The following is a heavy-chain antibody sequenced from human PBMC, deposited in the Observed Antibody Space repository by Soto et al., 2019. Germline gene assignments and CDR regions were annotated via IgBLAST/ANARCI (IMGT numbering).Heavy chain of an antibody. Sequence: QVQLVESGGGVVQPGRSLRLSCAASGFTFSSYGMHWVRQAPGKGLEWVAVISYDGSNKYYADSVKGRFTISRDNSKNTLYLQMSSLRAEDTAVYYCAKERGPYYYGSGSYGPNWFDPWGQGTLVTVSS. D-gene: IGHD3-10*01. CDR2: ISYDGSNK. V-gene: IGHV3-30*18. J-gene: IGHJ5*02. CDR3: AKERGPYYYGSGSYGPNWFDP. CDR1: GFTFSSYG.